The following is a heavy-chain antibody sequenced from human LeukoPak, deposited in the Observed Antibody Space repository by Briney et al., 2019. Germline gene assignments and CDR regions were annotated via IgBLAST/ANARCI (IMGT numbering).Heavy chain of an antibody. J-gene: IGHJ4*02. CDR3: ARWGSGRPYFDY. V-gene: IGHV4-39*01. CDR1: GGSISSSSYY. Sequence: PSETLSLTCTVSGGSISSSSYYWGWIRQPPGKGLEWIGSIYYSGSTYYNPSLKSRVTISVDTSKNQFSLKLSSVTAADTAVYYCARWGSGRPYFDYWGQGTLVTVSS. D-gene: IGHD6-19*01. CDR2: IYYSGST.